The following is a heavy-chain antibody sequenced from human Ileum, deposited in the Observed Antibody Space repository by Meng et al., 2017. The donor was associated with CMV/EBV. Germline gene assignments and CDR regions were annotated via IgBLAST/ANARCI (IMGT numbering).Heavy chain of an antibody. CDR3: ARDGLSGRYFDY. V-gene: IGHV7-4-1*02. CDR2: INTNTGNP. J-gene: IGHJ4*02. Sequence: QVQLVQSGSELKKPGASVKVSCKASGYSFTDYAINWMRQAPGQGPEWMGWINTNTGNPMYARGFTGRFVFSLDSSVSTAYVEISGLKAEDTAVYYCARDGLSGRYFDYWGQGTLVTVSS. CDR1: GYSFTDYA. D-gene: IGHD1-26*01.